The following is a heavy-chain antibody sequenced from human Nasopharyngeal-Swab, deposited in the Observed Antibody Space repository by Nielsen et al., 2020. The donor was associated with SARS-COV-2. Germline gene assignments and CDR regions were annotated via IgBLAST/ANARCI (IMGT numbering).Heavy chain of an antibody. CDR3: ARFNIAARFIYYYYGMDV. V-gene: IGHV4-34*01. J-gene: IGHJ6*02. CDR1: GGSFSGYY. D-gene: IGHD6-6*01. CDR2: INHSGST. Sequence: SQTLSLTCAVYGGSFSGYYWSWIRQPPGKGLEWIGEINHSGSTNYNPSLKSRVTISVDTSKNQFSLKLSSVTAADTAVYYCARFNIAARFIYYYYGMDVWGQGTTVTVSS.